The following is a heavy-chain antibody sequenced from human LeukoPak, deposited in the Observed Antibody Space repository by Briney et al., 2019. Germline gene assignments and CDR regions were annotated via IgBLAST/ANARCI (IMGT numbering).Heavy chain of an antibody. Sequence: GGSLRLSCAASGFTFSSYAMHWVRQAPGKGLEWVAVISYDGSNKYYADSARGRFTISRDNSKNTLYLQMNSLRAEDTAVYYCATLAAAGPFDYWGQGTLVTVSS. V-gene: IGHV3-30*14. CDR3: ATLAAAGPFDY. CDR1: GFTFSSYA. J-gene: IGHJ4*02. D-gene: IGHD6-13*01. CDR2: ISYDGSNK.